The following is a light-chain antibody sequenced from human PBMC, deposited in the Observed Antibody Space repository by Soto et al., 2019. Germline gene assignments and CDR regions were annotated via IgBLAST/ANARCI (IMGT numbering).Light chain of an antibody. CDR2: GNS. Sequence: QSVLTQPPSVSGAPGQRVTISCTGSSSNIGAGYDVHWYQQLPGTAPKLLIYGNSNRPSGVPDRFSGSKSGTSASLAITGLQADDEADYYCRSYDSSLSGHVVFGGGTKVTVL. J-gene: IGLJ2*01. CDR3: RSYDSSLSGHVV. CDR1: SSNIGAGYD. V-gene: IGLV1-40*01.